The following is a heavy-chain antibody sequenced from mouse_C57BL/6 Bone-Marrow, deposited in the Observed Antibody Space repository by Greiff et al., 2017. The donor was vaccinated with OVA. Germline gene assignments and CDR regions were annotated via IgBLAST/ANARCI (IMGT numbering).Heavy chain of an antibody. D-gene: IGHD1-1*01. CDR2: IDPSDSYT. Sequence: QVQLQQPGAELVMPGASVKLSCKASGYTFTSYWMHWVKQRPGQGLEWIGEIDPSDSYTNYNQKFKGKSTLTVDKSSSTAYMQLSSLTSEDSAVYYGARGGPYYYGSSSWFAYWGQGTLVTVSA. V-gene: IGHV1-69*01. CDR3: ARGGPYYYGSSSWFAY. J-gene: IGHJ3*01. CDR1: GYTFTSYW.